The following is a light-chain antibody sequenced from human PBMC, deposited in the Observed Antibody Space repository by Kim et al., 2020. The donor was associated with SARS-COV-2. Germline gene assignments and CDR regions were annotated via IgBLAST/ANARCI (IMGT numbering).Light chain of an antibody. CDR2: GAS. V-gene: IGKV3-20*01. CDR3: QQYGSSPWT. J-gene: IGKJ1*01. CDR1: RRGSTSY. Sequence: SPGRKSAPSCRTRRRGSTSYLAGYQQKPGQDPRLLINGASSRATGIPDRFSGSGSGTDFTLTISRLEPEDFAVYYCQQYGSSPWTFGQGTKVEIK.